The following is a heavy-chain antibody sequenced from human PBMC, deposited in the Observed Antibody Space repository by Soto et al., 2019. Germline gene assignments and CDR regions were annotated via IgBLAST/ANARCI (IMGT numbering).Heavy chain of an antibody. CDR2: INAGNGNT. J-gene: IGHJ4*02. Sequence: QVQLVQSGAEVKKPGASVKVSCKASGYTFTSYAMHWVRQAPGQRLEWMGWINAGNGNTKYSQKFQGRVTITRDTSASTAYMELCSLRSEDTAVYYCARAGLRYFDWLFPFDYWGQGTLVTVSS. CDR3: ARAGLRYFDWLFPFDY. V-gene: IGHV1-3*01. D-gene: IGHD3-9*01. CDR1: GYTFTSYA.